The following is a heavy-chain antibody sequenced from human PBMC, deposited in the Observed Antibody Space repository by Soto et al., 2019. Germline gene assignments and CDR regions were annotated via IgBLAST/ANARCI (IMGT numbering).Heavy chain of an antibody. CDR3: ARLRGLGVVSPYFDY. CDR1: GDSISTSSDH. Sequence: QLQLQESGPGLVKPSETLSLTCSVSGDSISTSSDHWSWIRQPPGKGLEWIGGISHSGSTHYNPSLKSRVTISVDTSKNQFSLKLSSVTAADTAVYYCARLRGLGVVSPYFDYWGQGALVTVSS. J-gene: IGHJ4*02. V-gene: IGHV4-39*01. CDR2: ISHSGST. D-gene: IGHD2-15*01.